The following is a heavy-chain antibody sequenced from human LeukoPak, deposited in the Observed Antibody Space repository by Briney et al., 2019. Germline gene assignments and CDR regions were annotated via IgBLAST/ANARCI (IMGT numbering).Heavy chain of an antibody. Sequence: PGGSLRLSCAASGFTFSYAWMHWVRQAPGKGLVWVSRINSDETTLQYADSVKGRFTISRDTAKNTLYLQMNSLRAEDTAVYYCARVIVGGTGFDCWGQGTLVTVSS. CDR2: INSDETTL. J-gene: IGHJ4*02. CDR3: ARVIVGGTGFDC. D-gene: IGHD1-26*01. V-gene: IGHV3-74*01. CDR1: GFTFSYAW.